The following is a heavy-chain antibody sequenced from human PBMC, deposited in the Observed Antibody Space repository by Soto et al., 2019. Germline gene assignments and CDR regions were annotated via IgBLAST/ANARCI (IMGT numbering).Heavy chain of an antibody. Sequence: GGSLRLSCAASGFTFSSYSMNWVRQAPGKGLEWVSSISSSSSYIYYADSVKGRFTISRDNAKNSLYLQMNSLRAEDTAVYYCARELKYYDSSGYYGWGQGTLVTVSS. CDR3: ARELKYYDSSGYYG. CDR2: ISSSSSYI. CDR1: GFTFSSYS. J-gene: IGHJ4*02. D-gene: IGHD3-22*01. V-gene: IGHV3-21*01.